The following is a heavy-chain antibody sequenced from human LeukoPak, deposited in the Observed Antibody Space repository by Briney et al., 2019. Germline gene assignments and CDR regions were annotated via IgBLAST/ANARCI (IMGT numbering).Heavy chain of an antibody. CDR1: GFTFSSYA. CDR3: AKRWDGSGSYFFDY. V-gene: IGHV3-23*01. CDR2: ISGSGGST. J-gene: IGHJ4*02. D-gene: IGHD3-10*01. Sequence: GGSLRLSCAASGFTFSSYAMSWVRQAPGKGLEWVSAISGSGGSTYYADSVKGRFTIARDNSKNTLYLQMNSLRAEDTAVYYCAKRWDGSGSYFFDYWGQGTLVTVSS.